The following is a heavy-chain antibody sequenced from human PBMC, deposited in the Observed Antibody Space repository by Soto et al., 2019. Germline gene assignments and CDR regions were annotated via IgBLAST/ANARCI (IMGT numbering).Heavy chain of an antibody. Sequence: ASVKVSCKASGGTFSSYAISWVRQAPGQGLEWMGGIIPIFGTANYAQKFQGRVTITADKSTSTAYMELSSLRSEDTAVYYCATAFYDSSGYSVSFDYWGQGTLVTVSS. V-gene: IGHV1-69*06. J-gene: IGHJ4*02. CDR2: IIPIFGTA. CDR1: GGTFSSYA. CDR3: ATAFYDSSGYSVSFDY. D-gene: IGHD3-22*01.